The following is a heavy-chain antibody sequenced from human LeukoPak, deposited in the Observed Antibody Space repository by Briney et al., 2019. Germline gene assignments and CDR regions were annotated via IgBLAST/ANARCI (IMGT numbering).Heavy chain of an antibody. D-gene: IGHD6-13*01. V-gene: IGHV1-69*05. CDR3: ARVSVAAAVQAGYQYYYMDV. J-gene: IGHJ6*03. CDR2: IIPIFGTA. Sequence: ASVKVSCTASGGTFSSYAISWVRQAPGQGLEWMGGIIPIFGTANYAQKFQGRVTITTDESTSTAYMELSSLRSEDTAVYYCARVSVAAAVQAGYQYYYMDVWGKGTTVTVSS. CDR1: GGTFSSYA.